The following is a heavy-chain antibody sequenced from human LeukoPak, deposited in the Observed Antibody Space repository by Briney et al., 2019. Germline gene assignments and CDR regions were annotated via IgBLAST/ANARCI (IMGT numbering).Heavy chain of an antibody. D-gene: IGHD6-13*01. Sequence: SVKVSCTASGGTFSSYAISWVRQAPGQGLEWMGRIIPILGIANYAQKFQGRVTITADKSTSTAYMELSSLRSEDTAVYYCASLWGAAAGNFDYWGQGTLVTVSS. CDR3: ASLWGAAAGNFDY. V-gene: IGHV1-69*04. CDR2: IIPILGIA. CDR1: GGTFSSYA. J-gene: IGHJ4*02.